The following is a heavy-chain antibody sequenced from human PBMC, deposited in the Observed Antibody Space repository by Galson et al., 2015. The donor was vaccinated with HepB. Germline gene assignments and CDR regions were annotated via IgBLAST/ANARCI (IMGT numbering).Heavy chain of an antibody. J-gene: IGHJ4*02. CDR1: GFTFSSYN. D-gene: IGHD1-20*01. CDR3: ARTTYNWNDRPFDY. Sequence: SLRLSCAASGFTFSSYNMNWVRQAPGKGLEWVSSISSSSSYIYYADSVKGRFTISRDNAKNSLYLQMNSLRAEDTAVYYCARTTYNWNDRPFDYWGQGTLVTVSS. V-gene: IGHV3-21*04. CDR2: ISSSSSYI.